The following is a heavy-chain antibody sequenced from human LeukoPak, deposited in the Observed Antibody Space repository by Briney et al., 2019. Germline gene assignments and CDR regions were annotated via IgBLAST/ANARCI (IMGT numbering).Heavy chain of an antibody. V-gene: IGHV3-23*01. Sequence: GGSLRLSCAASGFTFSTYAMSWVRQAPGKGLEWVSAISGSGSSTYYADSVKGRFTISRDNSKNTLYLQMNSLRAEDTAVYYCAKSGGGISARRNFAYWGQGTLVTVSS. CDR3: AKSGGGISARRNFAY. CDR2: ISGSGSST. J-gene: IGHJ4*02. CDR1: GFTFSTYA. D-gene: IGHD6-6*01.